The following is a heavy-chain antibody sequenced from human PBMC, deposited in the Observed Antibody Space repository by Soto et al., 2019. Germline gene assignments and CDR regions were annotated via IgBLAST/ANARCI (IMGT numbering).Heavy chain of an antibody. CDR3: ARVPPRIYCSGGSCNDNNWFDP. CDR2: INAGNGNT. J-gene: IGHJ5*02. Sequence: ASVKVSCKASGYTFTSYAMHWVRQAPGQRLEWMGWINAGNGNTKYSQKFQGRVTITRDTSASTAYMELSSLRSEDTAVYYCARVPPRIYCSGGSCNDNNWFDPWGQGTLVTVSS. D-gene: IGHD2-15*01. V-gene: IGHV1-3*01. CDR1: GYTFTSYA.